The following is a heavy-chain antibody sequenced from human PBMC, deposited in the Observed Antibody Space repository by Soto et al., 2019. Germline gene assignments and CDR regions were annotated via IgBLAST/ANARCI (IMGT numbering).Heavy chain of an antibody. D-gene: IGHD6-6*01. J-gene: IGHJ6*02. CDR1: GFTFSSYG. CDR3: AKGQLGNYYGMDV. CDR2: ISYDGSNK. Sequence: QVQLVESGGGVVQPGRSLRLSCAASGFTFSSYGMHWVRQAPGKGLEWVAVISYDGSNKYYADSVKGRFTISRDNSKNTLYLQMNSLRAEDTAVYYCAKGQLGNYYGMDVWGQGTTVTVSS. V-gene: IGHV3-30*18.